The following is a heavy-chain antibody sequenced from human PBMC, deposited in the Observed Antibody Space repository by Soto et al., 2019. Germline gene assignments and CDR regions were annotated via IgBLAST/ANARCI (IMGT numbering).Heavy chain of an antibody. CDR3: AREMYSSGWHDWWFDP. V-gene: IGHV4-59*01. D-gene: IGHD6-19*01. CDR2: IYYSGST. J-gene: IGHJ5*02. CDR1: GGSISSYY. Sequence: QVQLQESGPGLVKPSETLSLTCTVSGGSISSYYWSWIRQPPGKGLEWIGYIYYSGSTNYNPSLKSRVPISGDTSKNQFSLTLSSVTAADTAVYYCAREMYSSGWHDWWFDPWGQGTLVTVSS.